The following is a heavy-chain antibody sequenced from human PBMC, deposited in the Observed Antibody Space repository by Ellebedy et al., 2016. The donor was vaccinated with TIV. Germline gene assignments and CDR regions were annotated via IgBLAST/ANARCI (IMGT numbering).Heavy chain of an antibody. J-gene: IGHJ4*02. V-gene: IGHV4-59*08. CDR3: ARQPLYSSVWIDY. CDR2: IYNGGST. D-gene: IGHD6-19*01. CDR1: GDSITSSY. Sequence: MPGGSLRLSCAVSGDSITSSYWTWIRQPPGNSLEWLGNIYNGGSTNYNPSLKSRLTLSVDMSKKLLSLNLTSVTAADTVVYYCARQPLYSSVWIDYWGLGALVTVSS.